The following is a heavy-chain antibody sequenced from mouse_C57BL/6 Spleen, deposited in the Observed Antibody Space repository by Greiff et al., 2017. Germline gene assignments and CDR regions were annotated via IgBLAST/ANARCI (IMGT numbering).Heavy chain of an antibody. Sequence: QVQLQQSGAELVKPGASVKISCKASGYAFSSYWMNWVKQRPGKGLEWIGQIYPGDGDTNYNGKFKGKATLTADKSSSTAYMQLRSLTSEASAGYVCDRRRGSSYGDYFDYWGQGTTLTVSS. CDR1: GYAFSSYW. J-gene: IGHJ2*01. CDR3: DRRRGSSYGDYFDY. D-gene: IGHD1-1*01. V-gene: IGHV1-80*01. CDR2: IYPGDGDT.